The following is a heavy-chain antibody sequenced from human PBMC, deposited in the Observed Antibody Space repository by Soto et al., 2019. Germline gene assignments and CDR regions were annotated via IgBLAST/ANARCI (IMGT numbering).Heavy chain of an antibody. CDR2: IRSKAYGGTT. D-gene: IGHD3-22*01. CDR3: TRDHREKNCDSSGYYPD. J-gene: IGHJ4*02. Sequence: FLRLSSIASESTFGVYAMSWIRQAAGTGMAWVGFIRSKAYGGTTEYAASVKGRFTISRDDAKSIAYLQMNSLKTEDTAVYYCTRDHREKNCDSSGYYPDWGQGILVTVSS. CDR1: ESTFGVYA. V-gene: IGHV3-49*03.